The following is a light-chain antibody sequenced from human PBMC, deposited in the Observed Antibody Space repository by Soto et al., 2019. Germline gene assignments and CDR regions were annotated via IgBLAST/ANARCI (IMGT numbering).Light chain of an antibody. CDR3: GTWDTRRRAV. J-gene: IGLJ2*01. CDR2: DND. CDR1: SSNIGNNY. Sequence: QSVLTQPPSISAAPGQNVTISCSGNSSNIGNNYVSWYQQFPETAPKLLIFDNDRRPSGIPDRFSGSKSATSATLDITGLQSGDEADYYCGTWDTRRRAVFGGGTKLTVL. V-gene: IGLV1-51*01.